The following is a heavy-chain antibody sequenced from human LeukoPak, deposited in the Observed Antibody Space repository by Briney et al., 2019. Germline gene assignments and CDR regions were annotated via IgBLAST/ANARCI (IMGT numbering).Heavy chain of an antibody. CDR2: ISGSGGGT. Sequence: PGGSLRLSCAASGYTFSSYAMSWVRQAPGEGLEWVSAISGSGGGTYYADAMKGRFSISRDNSKNTLSLQMNRLRGGNTAVYYCARQLPGSGQGFHPWGQGTLVAVPS. CDR3: ARQLPGSGQGFHP. J-gene: IGHJ5*02. V-gene: IGHV3-23*01. D-gene: IGHD3-10*01. CDR1: GYTFSSYA.